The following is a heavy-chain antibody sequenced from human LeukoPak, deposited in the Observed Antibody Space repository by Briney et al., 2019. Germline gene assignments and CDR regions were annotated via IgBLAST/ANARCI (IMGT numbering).Heavy chain of an antibody. D-gene: IGHD3-3*01. CDR3: ARLTDVRYDFWRDDRSVSFDY. CDR1: GGSISSGDYY. CDR2: IYYSGST. Sequence: PSETLSLTCTVSGGSISSGDYYWSWIRQPPGKGLEWIGYIYYSGSTYYNPSLKSRVTISEDTSKNQFSLKLSSVTAADTAVYYCARLTDVRYDFWRDDRSVSFDYWGQGTLVTVSS. J-gene: IGHJ4*02. V-gene: IGHV4-30-4*08.